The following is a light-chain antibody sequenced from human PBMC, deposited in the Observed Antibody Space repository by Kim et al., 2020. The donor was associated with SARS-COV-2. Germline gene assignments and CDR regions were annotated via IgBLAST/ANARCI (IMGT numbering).Light chain of an antibody. V-gene: IGLV1-40*01. CDR3: QSYDSSLSALYV. J-gene: IGLJ1*01. CDR2: GNS. Sequence: VTISCTGSSSNIGACYDVHWYQQLPGTAPKLLIYGNSNRPSGVPDRFSGSKSGTSASLAITGLQAEDEADYYCQSYDSSLSALYVFGTGTKVTVL. CDR1: SSNIGACYD.